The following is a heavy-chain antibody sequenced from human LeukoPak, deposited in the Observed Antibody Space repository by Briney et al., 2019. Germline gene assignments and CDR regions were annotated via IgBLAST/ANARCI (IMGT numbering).Heavy chain of an antibody. J-gene: IGHJ3*02. D-gene: IGHD3-10*01. V-gene: IGHV3-23*01. Sequence: GGTLRLSCAAAGFTFTNYGMSWVRQTPGKGLEWVSRVSASGGRTYYADSVKGRFTISRDNSKNTVSLQMNNLRADDTAVYYCAKSNGYGLVDIWGQGTMVTVSS. CDR2: VSASGGRT. CDR1: GFTFTNYG. CDR3: AKSNGYGLVDI.